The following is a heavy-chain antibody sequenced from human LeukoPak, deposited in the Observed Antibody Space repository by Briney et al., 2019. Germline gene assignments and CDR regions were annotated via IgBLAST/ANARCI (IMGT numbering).Heavy chain of an antibody. CDR3: ASYPRYMSSPPFDY. V-gene: IGHV1-2*02. CDR1: GGTFSSYA. D-gene: IGHD5-12*01. CDR2: INPNTGGT. J-gene: IGHJ4*02. Sequence: GASVKVSCKASGGTFSSYAISWVRQAPGQGLEWMGWINPNTGGTNYAQKFQGRVTMTRDTTISTAYMELSWLTSDDTAVYYCASYPRYMSSPPFDYWGQGTLVTVSS.